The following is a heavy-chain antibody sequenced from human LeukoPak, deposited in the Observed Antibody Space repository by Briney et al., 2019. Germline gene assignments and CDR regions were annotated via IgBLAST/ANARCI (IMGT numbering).Heavy chain of an antibody. V-gene: IGHV1-2*02. J-gene: IGHJ6*03. CDR2: INPNSGGT. CDR3: ARSDYGDYYYYYMDV. D-gene: IGHD4-17*01. CDR1: GYTFTGYY. Sequence: GASVKVSCKASGYTFTGYYMHWVRQAPGQGLEWMGWINPNSGGTNYAQKFQGRVTMTRDTSISTAYMELSRLRSDDTAVYYCARSDYGDYYYYYMDVWGKGTTVTVSS.